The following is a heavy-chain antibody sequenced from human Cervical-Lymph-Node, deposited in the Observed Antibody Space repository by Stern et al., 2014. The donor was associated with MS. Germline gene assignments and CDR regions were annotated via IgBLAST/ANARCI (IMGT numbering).Heavy chain of an antibody. J-gene: IGHJ4*02. CDR2: IYTTGST. V-gene: IGHV4-61*02. D-gene: IGHD5-18*01. CDR3: ARDKEDTNMAFRYFYN. CDR1: GGSVGSGSYD. Sequence: QVQLQESGPGLVKPSQTLSLTCTVSGGSVGSGSYDWSWIRQPAGKGLEWIGRIYTTGSTYYNPSLKSRVSISIDTSKNQFSLKLTSVTAADTAVYYCARDKEDTNMAFRYFYNWGQGTLVTVSS.